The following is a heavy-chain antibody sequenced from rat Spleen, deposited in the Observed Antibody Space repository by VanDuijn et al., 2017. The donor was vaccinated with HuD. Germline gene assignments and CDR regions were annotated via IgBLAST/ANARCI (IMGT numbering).Heavy chain of an antibody. D-gene: IGHD1-10*01. CDR2: INSAGST. CDR3: ARWNNYAAH. V-gene: IGHV3-3*01. Sequence: EVQLQESGPGLVKPSQSLSLTCSVTGYSITSSYRWNWIRKFPGNKLEWMGYINSAGSTNYNPSLKSRITITRDTSKHQFFLQVNSVTPEATATYYCARWNNYAAHWGQGTLVTVSS. CDR1: GYSITSSYR. J-gene: IGHJ3*01.